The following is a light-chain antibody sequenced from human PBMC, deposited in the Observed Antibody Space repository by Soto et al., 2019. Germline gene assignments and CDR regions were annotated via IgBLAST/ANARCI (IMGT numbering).Light chain of an antibody. V-gene: IGKV1-5*03. CDR2: KAS. CDR3: QQYSTYRT. Sequence: DIQMTQSPSNVSVSVGDRVTITCRASENIFRWLAWYHQRPGEAPRLLIQKASTLQSGVPSRFSGSGSGTDFPLTITSLQPEDFGTYYCQQYSTYRTFGQGTRV. J-gene: IGKJ1*01. CDR1: ENIFRW.